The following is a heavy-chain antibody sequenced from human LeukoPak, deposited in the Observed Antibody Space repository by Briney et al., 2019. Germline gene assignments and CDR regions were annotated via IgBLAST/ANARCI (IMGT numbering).Heavy chain of an antibody. Sequence: PGGSLRLSCAASGFTFSDYYMSWIRQAPGKGLEWVSSISSSSSYIYYADSVKGRFTISRDNAKNSLYLQMNSLRAEDTAVYYCARDPITIFGVVIIGDYFDYWGQGTLVTVSS. CDR1: GFTFSDYY. CDR3: ARDPITIFGVVIIGDYFDY. D-gene: IGHD3-3*01. V-gene: IGHV3-11*06. J-gene: IGHJ4*02. CDR2: ISSSSSYI.